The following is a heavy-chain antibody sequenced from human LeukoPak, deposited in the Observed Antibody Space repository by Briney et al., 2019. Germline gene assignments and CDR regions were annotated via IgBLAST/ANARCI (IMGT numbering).Heavy chain of an antibody. Sequence: GGSLKISCKGSGYSFTSYWIGWVRQMPGKGLEWMGIIYPGDSDTRYSPSFQGQVTISADKSISTAYLQWSSLKASDTAMYYCARHTRVHYYGSGSPENNWFDPWGQGTLVTVSS. D-gene: IGHD3-10*01. CDR3: ARHTRVHYYGSGSPENNWFDP. J-gene: IGHJ5*02. CDR2: IYPGDSDT. V-gene: IGHV5-51*01. CDR1: GYSFTSYW.